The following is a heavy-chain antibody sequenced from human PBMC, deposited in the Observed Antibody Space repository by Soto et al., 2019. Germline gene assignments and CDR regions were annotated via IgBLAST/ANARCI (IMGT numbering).Heavy chain of an antibody. CDR1: GGSISSGNYS. CDR3: ARAPNYYDSSGYYYYFDY. Sequence: PSETQSLTCAVSGGSISSGNYSWSWIRQPPGKGLEWIGYIYHSGSTYYNPSLKSRVTISVDRSKNQFSLKLSSVTAADTAVYYCARAPNYYDSSGYYYYFDYWGQGTLVTVSS. D-gene: IGHD3-22*01. J-gene: IGHJ4*02. CDR2: IYHSGST. V-gene: IGHV4-30-2*01.